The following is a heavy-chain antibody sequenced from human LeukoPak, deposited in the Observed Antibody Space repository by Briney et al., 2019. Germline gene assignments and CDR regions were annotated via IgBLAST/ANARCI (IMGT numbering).Heavy chain of an antibody. CDR3: AVHDYGDSEDPRGLGY. V-gene: IGHV4-59*08. CDR1: GGSISSYY. CDR2: IYYSGST. J-gene: IGHJ4*02. D-gene: IGHD4-17*01. Sequence: SETLSLTCTVSGGSISSYYWSWIRQPPGKGLEWIGYIYYSGSTNYNPSLKSRVTISVDTSKNQFSLKLSSVTAADTAVYYCAVHDYGDSEDPRGLGYWGQGTLWTVSS.